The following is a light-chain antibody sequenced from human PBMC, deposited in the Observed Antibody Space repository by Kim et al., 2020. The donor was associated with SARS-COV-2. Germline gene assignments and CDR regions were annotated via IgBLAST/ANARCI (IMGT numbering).Light chain of an antibody. CDR1: KLWDKY. Sequence: SVAPGQTASITCSGDKLWDKYACWYQQKPGQSPVLVIYQDSKRPSGIPERFSGSNSGNTATLTISGTQAMDEADYYCQAWDSSTAVFGTGTKVTVL. V-gene: IGLV3-1*01. CDR3: QAWDSSTAV. J-gene: IGLJ1*01. CDR2: QDS.